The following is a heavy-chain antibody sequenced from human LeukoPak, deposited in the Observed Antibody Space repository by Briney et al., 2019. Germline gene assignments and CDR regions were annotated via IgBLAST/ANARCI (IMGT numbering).Heavy chain of an antibody. V-gene: IGHV3-21*01. CDR1: GFTFSSYS. CDR2: ISSSSSYI. J-gene: IGHJ1*01. D-gene: IGHD3-3*01. CDR3: ARGPYYDYWSDIGEYFLH. Sequence: GGSLRLSCAASGFTFSSYSMNWVRQAPGKGLEWVSSISSSSSYIYYADSVKGRFTISRDNAKNSLYLQMNSLRAEDTAVYYCARGPYYDYWSDIGEYFLHWGQGTLVTVSS.